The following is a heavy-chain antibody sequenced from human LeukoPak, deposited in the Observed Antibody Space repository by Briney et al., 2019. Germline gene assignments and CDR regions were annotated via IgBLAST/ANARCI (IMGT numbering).Heavy chain of an antibody. CDR2: ISSSSNYI. CDR1: GFSFSSYS. D-gene: IGHD6-19*01. CDR3: ARVGGWSYFDL. V-gene: IGHV3-21*01. J-gene: IGHJ2*01. Sequence: GGSLRLSCAASGFSFSSYSMKWVRQAPGKGLEWVSSISSSSNYIYYADSVKGRFTISRDNAKNSLYLQMNGLRAEDTALYYCARVGGWSYFDLWGRGTLVTVSS.